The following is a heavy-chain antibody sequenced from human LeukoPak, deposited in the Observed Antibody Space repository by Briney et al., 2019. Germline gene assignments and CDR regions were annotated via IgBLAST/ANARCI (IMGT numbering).Heavy chain of an antibody. CDR3: ARGVVEMATNPIFDY. J-gene: IGHJ4*02. D-gene: IGHD5-24*01. V-gene: IGHV3-48*04. Sequence: GGSLRLSCAASGFTFSSYSMNWVRQAPGKGLEWVSYISSSGSTIYYADSVKGRFTISRDNAKNSLYLQMNSLRAEDTAVYYCARGVVEMATNPIFDYWGQGTLVTVSS. CDR2: ISSSGSTI. CDR1: GFTFSSYS.